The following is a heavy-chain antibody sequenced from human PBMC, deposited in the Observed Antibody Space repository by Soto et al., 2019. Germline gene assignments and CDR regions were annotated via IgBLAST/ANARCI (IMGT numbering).Heavy chain of an antibody. CDR3: ARGIRTPYYYYGMDV. V-gene: IGHV4-34*01. CDR1: GGSFSGYY. D-gene: IGHD1-1*01. CDR2: INHSGST. Sequence: SETLSLTCAVYGGSFSGYYWSWIRQPPGKGLEWIGEINHSGSTNYNPSLKSRVTISVDTSKNQFSLKLSSVTAADTAVYYCARGIRTPYYYYGMDVWGQGTTVTVSS. J-gene: IGHJ6*02.